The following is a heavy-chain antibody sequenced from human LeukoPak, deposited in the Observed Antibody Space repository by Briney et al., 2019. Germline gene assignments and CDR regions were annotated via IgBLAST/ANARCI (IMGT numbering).Heavy chain of an antibody. Sequence: ASVKVSCKASGYTFTGYYMHWVRQAPGQGLEWMGWINPSSGGTNYAQKFQGRVTMTRDTSISTAYMELSRLRSDDTAVYYCARDLRYYDFWSGYVDYYYYYGMDVWGQGTTVTVSS. CDR2: INPSSGGT. J-gene: IGHJ6*02. D-gene: IGHD3-3*01. CDR1: GYTFTGYY. CDR3: ARDLRYYDFWSGYVDYYYYYGMDV. V-gene: IGHV1-2*02.